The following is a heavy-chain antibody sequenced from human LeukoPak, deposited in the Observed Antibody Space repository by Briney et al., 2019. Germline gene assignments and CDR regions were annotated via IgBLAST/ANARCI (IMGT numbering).Heavy chain of an antibody. V-gene: IGHV3-21*01. J-gene: IGHJ4*02. Sequence: GGSLRLSCAASGFTFSSYNMNWVPQAPGKGLEWVSSLIISSSYIYYADSVKGRFTISRDNAKNSLYLQMNSLRAEDTAVYYCARVRLRGAYYYDSSGYSEMDYWGQGTLVTVSS. CDR2: LIISSSYI. CDR1: GFTFSSYN. CDR3: ARVRLRGAYYYDSSGYSEMDY. D-gene: IGHD3-22*01.